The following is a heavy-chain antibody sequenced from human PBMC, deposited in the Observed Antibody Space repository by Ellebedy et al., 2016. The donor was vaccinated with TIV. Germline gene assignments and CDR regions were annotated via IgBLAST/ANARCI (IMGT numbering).Heavy chain of an antibody. D-gene: IGHD3-22*01. V-gene: IGHV3-23*01. CDR1: GFTFSSYA. CDR3: AKGEYDSSGYLIPGSDY. Sequence: GESLKISCAASGFTFSSYAMSWVRQAPGKGLEWVSAISGSGGSTYYADSVKGRFTISRDNSKNTLYLQMNSLRAEDTAVYYCAKGEYDSSGYLIPGSDYWGQGTLVTVSS. CDR2: ISGSGGST. J-gene: IGHJ4*02.